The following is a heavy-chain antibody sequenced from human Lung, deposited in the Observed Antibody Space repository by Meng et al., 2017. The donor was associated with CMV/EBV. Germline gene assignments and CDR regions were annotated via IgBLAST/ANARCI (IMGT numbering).Heavy chain of an antibody. D-gene: IGHD3-10*01. CDR1: GFTFSDYY. J-gene: IGHJ6*02. Sequence: GESXKISCAASGFTFSDYYMSWIRQAPGKGLEWVSYISSSGSTIYYADSVKGRFTISRDNAKNSLYLQMNSLRAEDTAVYYCARDLRVRGVKGGSRYYGMDVWGQGTTVTVSS. CDR3: ARDLRVRGVKGGSRYYGMDV. CDR2: ISSSGSTI. V-gene: IGHV3-11*04.